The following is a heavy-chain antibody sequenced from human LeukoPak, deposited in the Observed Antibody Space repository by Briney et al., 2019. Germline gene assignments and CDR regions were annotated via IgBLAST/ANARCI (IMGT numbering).Heavy chain of an antibody. V-gene: IGHV1-18*01. CDR1: GYTFTSYG. CDR3: ARGADSSGYGWYYFDY. D-gene: IGHD3-22*01. Sequence: EASVKVSCKASGYTFTSYGISWVRQAPGQGLEWMGWISAYNGNTNYAQKLQGRVTMTADTSTSTAYMELRSLRSDDTAVYYCARGADSSGYGWYYFDYWGQGTLVTVSS. CDR2: ISAYNGNT. J-gene: IGHJ4*02.